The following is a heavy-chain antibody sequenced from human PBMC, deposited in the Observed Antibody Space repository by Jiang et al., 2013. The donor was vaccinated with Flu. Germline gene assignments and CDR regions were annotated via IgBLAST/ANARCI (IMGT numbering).Heavy chain of an antibody. CDR3: AKGWSLNTSGWTDY. CDR2: ISWNSGSI. Sequence: AASGFTFDDYAMRWVRQAPGKGLEWVSGISWNSGSIGYADSVKGRFTISRDNAKNSXYLQMNNLRAEDTAFYYCAKGWSLNTSGWTDYWGQGTLVTVSS. V-gene: IGHV3-9*01. J-gene: IGHJ4*02. CDR1: GFTFDDYA. D-gene: IGHD6-19*01.